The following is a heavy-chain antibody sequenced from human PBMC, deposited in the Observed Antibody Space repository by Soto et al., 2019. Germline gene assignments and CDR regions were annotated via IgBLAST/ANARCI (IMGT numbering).Heavy chain of an antibody. J-gene: IGHJ4*02. CDR1: GFTVSSKY. CDR2: IYSGGTT. V-gene: IGHV3-66*04. D-gene: IGHD6-19*01. CDR3: ARPNSSGWSYFFDY. Sequence: GGSLRLSCAASGFTVSSKYMNWLRQAPGKGLEWVSIIYSGGTTYYADSVKGRFTISRDNSKNTLYLQMNSLRAEDTAAYYCARPNSSGWSYFFDYWGQGTLVTVSS.